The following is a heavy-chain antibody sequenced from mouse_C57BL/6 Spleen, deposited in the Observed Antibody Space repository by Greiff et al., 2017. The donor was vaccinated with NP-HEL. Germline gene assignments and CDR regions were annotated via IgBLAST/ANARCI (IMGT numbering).Heavy chain of an antibody. CDR2: IYPRSGNT. D-gene: IGHD1-1*01. CDR1: GYTFTSYG. Sequence: QVHLKQSGAELARPGASVKLSCTASGYTFTSYGIRWVKQRTGQGLEWIGEIYPRSGNTYYNEKFKGKATLTADTSSSTAYMELRSLTSEDSAVYFCARVTTVVAKGDAMDYWGQGTSVTVAS. V-gene: IGHV1-81*01. CDR3: ARVTTVVAKGDAMDY. J-gene: IGHJ4*01.